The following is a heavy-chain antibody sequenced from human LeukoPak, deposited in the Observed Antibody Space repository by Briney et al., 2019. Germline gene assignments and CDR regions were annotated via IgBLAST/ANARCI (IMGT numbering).Heavy chain of an antibody. CDR2: ISGSGGST. J-gene: IGHJ4*02. CDR1: GFTFSSYA. V-gene: IGHV3-23*01. Sequence: GSLRLSCAASGFTFSSYAMSWVRQAPGKGLEWVSAISGSGGSTYYADSVKGRFTISRDNSKNTLYLQMNSLRAEDTAVYYCAKGLYSGYDLDYFDYWGQGTLVTVSS. CDR3: AKGLYSGYDLDYFDY. D-gene: IGHD5-12*01.